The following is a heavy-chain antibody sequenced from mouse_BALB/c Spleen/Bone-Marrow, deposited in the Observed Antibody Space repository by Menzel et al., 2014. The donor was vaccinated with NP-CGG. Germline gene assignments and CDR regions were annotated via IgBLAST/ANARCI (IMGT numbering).Heavy chain of an antibody. CDR3: ARGVRQLGLPF. Sequence: EVQLQQSGAELVKPGASVKLSCTSSGFNIRDTYIHWVKQRPEQGLEWIGKIDPAKDNTEYDPKFQGKATITADTPSNAAYLQLSSLTSEDTAVYYCARGVRQLGLPFWGQGTLATVST. D-gene: IGHD3-2*01. J-gene: IGHJ3*01. V-gene: IGHV14-3*02. CDR1: GFNIRDTY. CDR2: IDPAKDNT.